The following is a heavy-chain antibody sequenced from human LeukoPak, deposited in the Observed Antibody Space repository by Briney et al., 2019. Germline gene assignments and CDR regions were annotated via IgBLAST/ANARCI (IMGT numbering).Heavy chain of an antibody. Sequence: SETLSLTCTVSGGSISSYYWSWIRQPPGKGLEWIGYVYYSGSTNYNPSLKSRATISVDTSENQVSLRLSSLTAADTGVYYCARTRDFGGARNFDYWGQGIRVTVSS. CDR2: VYYSGST. D-gene: IGHD4-23*01. CDR3: ARTRDFGGARNFDY. CDR1: GGSISSYY. V-gene: IGHV4-59*01. J-gene: IGHJ4*02.